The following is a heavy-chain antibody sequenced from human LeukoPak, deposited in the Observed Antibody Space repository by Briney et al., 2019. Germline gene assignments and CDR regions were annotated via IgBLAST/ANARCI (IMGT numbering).Heavy chain of an antibody. CDR3: ARLYSSGSLHYFDY. Sequence: SETLSLTCTVSGGSISSYYWNWIRQPAGKGLEWIGRIYTGGSTNYNPSLKSRVTMSVDTSKNQFSLKLSSVTAADTAVYYCARLYSSGSLHYFDYWGQGTLVTVSS. J-gene: IGHJ4*02. CDR2: IYTGGST. D-gene: IGHD6-19*01. V-gene: IGHV4-4*07. CDR1: GGSISSYY.